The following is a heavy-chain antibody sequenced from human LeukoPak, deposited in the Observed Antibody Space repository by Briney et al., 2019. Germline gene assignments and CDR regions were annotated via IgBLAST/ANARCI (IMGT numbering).Heavy chain of an antibody. D-gene: IGHD3-3*01. CDR2: INHSGST. J-gene: IGHJ4*02. V-gene: IGHV4-34*01. CDR1: GGSFSGYY. Sequence: SETLSLTCAVYGGSFSGYYWSWIRQPPGKGLEWIGEINHSGSTNYNPSLKSRVTISVDTSKNQFSLKLSSVTAADTAVYYCASIDLTPLFDYWGQGTLVTVSS. CDR3: ASIDLTPLFDY.